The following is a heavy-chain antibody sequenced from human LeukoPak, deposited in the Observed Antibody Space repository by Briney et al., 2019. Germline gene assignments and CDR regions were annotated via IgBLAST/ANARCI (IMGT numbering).Heavy chain of an antibody. CDR3: ARGLMVYATHDY. CDR1: GFTFSSYS. J-gene: IGHJ4*02. CDR2: ISSSGSTK. D-gene: IGHD2-8*01. Sequence: GGSLRLSCAASGFTFSSYSMNWVRQAPGKGLEWVSHISSSGSTKYYADSVKGRFTISRDNAKNSLYLQMNSLRAEDTAVYYCARGLMVYATHDYWGQGTLVTVSS. V-gene: IGHV3-48*04.